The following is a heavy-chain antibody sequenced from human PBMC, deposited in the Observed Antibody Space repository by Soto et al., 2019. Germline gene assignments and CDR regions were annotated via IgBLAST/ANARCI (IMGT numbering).Heavy chain of an antibody. CDR3: ARALDGYNWGDAFEI. D-gene: IGHD5-12*01. CDR1: GGSISSYY. V-gene: IGHV4-59*13. CDR2: IYYSGST. Sequence: SETLSLTCTVSGGSISSYYWSWIRQPPGKGLEWIGYIYYSGSTNYNPSLKSRVTISGDTSKDQFYLRLRSVTASDTAVYYCARALDGYNWGDAFEIWGQGTMVTVAS. J-gene: IGHJ3*02.